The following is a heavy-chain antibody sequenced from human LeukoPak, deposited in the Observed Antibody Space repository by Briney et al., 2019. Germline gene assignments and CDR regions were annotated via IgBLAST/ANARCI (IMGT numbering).Heavy chain of an antibody. D-gene: IGHD3-22*01. CDR1: GGSTSSSSYY. V-gene: IGHV4-39*02. CDR2: IYYSGST. J-gene: IGHJ4*02. Sequence: SETLSLTCTVSGGSTSSSSYYWGWIRQPPGKGLEWSGSIYYSGSTYYNPSLESRVTISVDTSKNQFSLKLSSVTAADTAVYYCARDARYYYDSSGLDYWGQGTLVTVSS. CDR3: ARDARYYYDSSGLDY.